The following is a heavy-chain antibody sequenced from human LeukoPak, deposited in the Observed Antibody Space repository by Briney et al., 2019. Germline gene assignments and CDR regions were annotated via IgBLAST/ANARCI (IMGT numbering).Heavy chain of an antibody. CDR1: GFTFSSYW. CDR3: ARGFYGGNSWIDY. Sequence: GGSLRLSCAASGFTFSSYWMHWVRQAPGKGLVWVSRINSDWSSTSYADSVKGRFTISRDNAKNTLYLQMNSLRAEDTAVYYCARGFYGGNSWIDYWGQGTLVTVSS. J-gene: IGHJ4*02. V-gene: IGHV3-74*01. CDR2: INSDWSST. D-gene: IGHD4-23*01.